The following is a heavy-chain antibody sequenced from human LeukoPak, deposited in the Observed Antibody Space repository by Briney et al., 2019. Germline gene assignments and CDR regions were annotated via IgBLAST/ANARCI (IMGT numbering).Heavy chain of an antibody. CDR3: ARRQVGLLDS. J-gene: IGHJ4*02. V-gene: IGHV4-34*01. CDR2: INHSGST. CDR1: GGSFSGYY. Sequence: SETLSLTCAVYGGSFSGYYWSWIRQPPGKGLEWIGEINHSGSTNYNPSLKSRVTISVDTSKNQFSLKLSSVTAADTAVYYCARRQVGLLDSWGQGTLVTVSS. D-gene: IGHD1-26*01.